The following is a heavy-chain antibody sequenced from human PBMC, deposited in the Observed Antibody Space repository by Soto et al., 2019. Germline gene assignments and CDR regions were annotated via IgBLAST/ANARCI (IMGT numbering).Heavy chain of an antibody. D-gene: IGHD2-21*02. J-gene: IGHJ1*01. Sequence: GGSLRLSCAASGLTLSDYWVSWVRQAPGKGVEWVANIKQDGSEKYYVDSVKGRFTISRDNAKNSVYLQMNTLRAEDTAVYYCASHPYCRGDCATPGYCQHCGRGTLVTVSS. V-gene: IGHV3-7*01. CDR2: IKQDGSEK. CDR3: ASHPYCRGDCATPGYCQH. CDR1: GLTLSDYW.